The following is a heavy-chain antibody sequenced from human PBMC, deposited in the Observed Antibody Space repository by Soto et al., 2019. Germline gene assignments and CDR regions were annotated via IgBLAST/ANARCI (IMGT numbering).Heavy chain of an antibody. D-gene: IGHD3-22*01. CDR3: AKDRGRGLANYYDSSGYPRAFDI. J-gene: IGHJ3*02. Sequence: PGGSLRLSCAASGFTFSSYAMSWVRQAPGKGLEWASAISGSGGSTYYADSVKGRFTISRDNSKNTLYLQMNSLRAEDTAVYYCAKDRGRGLANYYDSSGYPRAFDIWGQGTMVTVSS. CDR2: ISGSGGST. V-gene: IGHV3-23*01. CDR1: GFTFSSYA.